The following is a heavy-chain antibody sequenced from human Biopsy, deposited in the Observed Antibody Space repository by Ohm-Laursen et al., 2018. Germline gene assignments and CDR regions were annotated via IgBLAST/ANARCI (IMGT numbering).Heavy chain of an antibody. CDR1: GGSFSGSY. CDR3: ARWEVGYSANDLRFDY. J-gene: IGHJ4*02. Sequence: DTLSLTCAVYGGSFSGSYWTWIRQPPGKGLEWLGEMSHSGSTNHNPSLKSRVTISMDTSKNQFSLKLTSVTAADTAVYYCARWEVGYSANDLRFDYWGQGTLVTVSS. CDR2: MSHSGST. D-gene: IGHD5-12*01. V-gene: IGHV4-34*01.